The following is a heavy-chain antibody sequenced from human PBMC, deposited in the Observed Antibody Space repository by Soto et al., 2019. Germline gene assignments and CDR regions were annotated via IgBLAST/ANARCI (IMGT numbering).Heavy chain of an antibody. D-gene: IGHD1-1*01. J-gene: IGHJ4*02. CDR2: ISAHNGNT. V-gene: IGHV1-18*01. CDR3: ARGRYGDY. Sequence: QVHLVQSGAEVKKPGASVKVSCKGSGYAFTTYGITWVRQAPGQGLEWMGWISAHNGNTNYAQKLQGRVTVTRDTYTSTGYMELRSVSADGTAVYYCARGRYGDYWGQGALVTVSS. CDR1: GYAFTTYG.